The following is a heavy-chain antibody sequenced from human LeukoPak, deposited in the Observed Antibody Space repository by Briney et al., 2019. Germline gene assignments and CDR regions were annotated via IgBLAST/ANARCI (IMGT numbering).Heavy chain of an antibody. D-gene: IGHD3-16*02. CDR2: TRYDGSNK. J-gene: IGHJ4*02. CDR1: GFSISRYG. Sequence: GGSLRVSCAGSGFSISRYGMHWVRQPPGKGLEWVAITRYDGSNKYFADSVKGRFTISRDNSKNTLYLQMQSLRLEDSAIYYCAKDLFGDYVWGTYRAIDTWGQGTLVTVSS. CDR3: AKDLFGDYVWGTYRAIDT. V-gene: IGHV3-30*02.